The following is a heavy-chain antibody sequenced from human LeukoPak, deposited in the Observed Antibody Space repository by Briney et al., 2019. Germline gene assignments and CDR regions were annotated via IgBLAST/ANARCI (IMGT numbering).Heavy chain of an antibody. J-gene: IGHJ5*02. Sequence: PSVKVSCKASGYTFTSYGISWVRQAPGQGREWMGWISAYNGNTNYAQKLQGRVTITTDTSTSTAYMELRSLRSDDTAVYYCARGSCSSTSCYNDWFDPWGQGTLVTVSS. CDR2: ISAYNGNT. D-gene: IGHD2-2*02. CDR3: ARGSCSSTSCYNDWFDP. CDR1: GYTFTSYG. V-gene: IGHV1-18*01.